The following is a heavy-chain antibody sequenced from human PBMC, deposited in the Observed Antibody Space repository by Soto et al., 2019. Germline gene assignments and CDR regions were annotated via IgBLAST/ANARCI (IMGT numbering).Heavy chain of an antibody. D-gene: IGHD3-10*01. CDR1: GFTFSSYA. CDR2: ISGSGGST. Sequence: PGGSLRLSCAASGFTFSSYAMSWVRQAPGKGLEWVSAISGSGGSTYYADSVKGRFTISRDNSKNTLYLQMNSLRAEDTAVYYCAKSAYYYGSGSGTRGTFNYYYYYYMDVWGKGTTVTVSS. J-gene: IGHJ6*03. CDR3: AKSAYYYGSGSGTRGTFNYYYYYYMDV. V-gene: IGHV3-23*01.